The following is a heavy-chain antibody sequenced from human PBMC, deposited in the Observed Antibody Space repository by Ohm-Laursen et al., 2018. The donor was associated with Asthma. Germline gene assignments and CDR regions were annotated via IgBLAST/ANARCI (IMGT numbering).Heavy chain of an antibody. Sequence: SLRLSCSASGYTFSRYSIHWVRQIPGKGLEWVASISTASSFIYYADSVRGRSTTSRDNAKNSVYLQMNSLRAEDTALYYCARIGPEWELPGREYSLHHWGQGTQVTVST. J-gene: IGHJ1*01. D-gene: IGHD1-26*01. CDR2: ISTASSFI. V-gene: IGHV3-21*01. CDR1: GYTFSRYS. CDR3: ARIGPEWELPGREYSLHH.